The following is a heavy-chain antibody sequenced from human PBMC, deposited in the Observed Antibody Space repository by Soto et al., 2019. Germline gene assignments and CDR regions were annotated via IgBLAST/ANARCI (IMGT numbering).Heavy chain of an antibody. D-gene: IGHD2-21*02. V-gene: IGHV1-3*05. CDR3: ARSIVVGTALDY. CDR1: GYTFTSYA. J-gene: IGHJ4*01. Sequence: QVQLVQSGAEEKKPGASVKVSCKASGYTFTSYAMHWVRQAPGQRLEWMGWINAGNGNTKYSQKFQGRVTITRYTSESTGYMSMSTLRSEVTAVYDCARSIVVGTALDYWGHGTLVT. CDR2: INAGNGNT.